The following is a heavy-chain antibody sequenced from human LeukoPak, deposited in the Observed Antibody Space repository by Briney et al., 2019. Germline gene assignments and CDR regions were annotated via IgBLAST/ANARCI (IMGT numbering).Heavy chain of an antibody. CDR1: GFTFSSYS. CDR3: ARGGYYYHDSSGYLYHFDY. Sequence: PGGSLRLSCEASGFTFSSYSMNWVRQAPGKGLEWVSTISSSSSCIDYADSVKGRFTISRDNAKNSLYLQMNSLRAEDTAVYYCARGGYYYHDSSGYLYHFDYWGQGTLVTVSS. CDR2: ISSSSSCI. J-gene: IGHJ4*02. V-gene: IGHV3-21*01. D-gene: IGHD3-22*01.